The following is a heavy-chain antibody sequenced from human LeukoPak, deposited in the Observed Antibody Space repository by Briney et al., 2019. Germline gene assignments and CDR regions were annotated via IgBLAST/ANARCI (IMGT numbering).Heavy chain of an antibody. V-gene: IGHV4-4*07. CDR2: IYTSGST. Sequence: SETLSLTCTVSGGSISSYYWSWIRQPAGKGLEWIGRIYTSGSTNYNPSLKSRVTMSVDTSKNQFSLKLSSVTAADTAVYYCVRASGRKPLYYFDYWGQGTLVTVSS. J-gene: IGHJ4*02. CDR3: VRASGRKPLYYFDY. D-gene: IGHD3-10*01. CDR1: GGSISSYY.